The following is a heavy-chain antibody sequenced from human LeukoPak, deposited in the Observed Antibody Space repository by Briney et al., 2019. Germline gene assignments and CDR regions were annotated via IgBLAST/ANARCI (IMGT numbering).Heavy chain of an antibody. D-gene: IGHD2-15*01. CDR2: ISSSSSYI. V-gene: IGHV3-21*01. CDR1: GFTFSSYT. CDR3: ARDPTPRYCSGGSCYTHYGMDV. Sequence: GGSLGLSCAASGFTFSSYTMNWVRQAPGKGLEWVSSISSSSSYIYYADSVKGRLTISGDNAKNSLYLQMNSLRAEDTAVYYCARDPTPRYCSGGSCYTHYGMDVWGQGTTVTVSS. J-gene: IGHJ6*02.